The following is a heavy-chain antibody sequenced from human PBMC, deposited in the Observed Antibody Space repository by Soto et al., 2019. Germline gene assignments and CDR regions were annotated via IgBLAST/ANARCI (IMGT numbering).Heavy chain of an antibody. CDR3: AKAESSGSYYAFDY. J-gene: IGHJ4*02. CDR1: GFTFDDYA. V-gene: IGHV3-9*01. CDR2: LSWNGASI. D-gene: IGHD6-19*01. Sequence: EVQLVESGGGLVQPGRSLRLSCAASGFTFDDYAMHWVRQAPGKGLEWVSGLSWNGASIDYADSVKGRFTISRDKAKNSLYLQMNSLRPEDTALYYCAKAESSGSYYAFDYWGQGILVIVSS.